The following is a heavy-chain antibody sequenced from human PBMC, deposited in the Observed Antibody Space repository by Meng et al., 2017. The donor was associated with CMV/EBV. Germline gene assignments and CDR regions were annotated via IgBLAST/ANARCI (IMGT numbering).Heavy chain of an antibody. CDR1: GFTFDDYA. J-gene: IGHJ4*02. CDR3: AKGRSVDTAVVSEEMATPFDY. CDR2: ISWNSGSI. V-gene: IGHV3-9*01. D-gene: IGHD5-18*01. Sequence: SLKISCAASGFTFDDYAMHWVRQAPGKGLEWVSGISWNSGSIGYADSVKGRFTISRDNAKNSLYLQMNSLRAEDTALYYCAKGRSVDTAVVSEEMATPFDYWGQGTLVTVSS.